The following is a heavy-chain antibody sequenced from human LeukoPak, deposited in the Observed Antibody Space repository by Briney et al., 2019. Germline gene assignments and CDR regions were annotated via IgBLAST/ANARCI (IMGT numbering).Heavy chain of an antibody. CDR1: GGTFSSYG. J-gene: IGHJ5*02. V-gene: IGHV1-69*13. CDR2: IIPMFGTA. Sequence: SVKVSCKASGGTFSSYGINWVRQAPGQGLEWMGGIIPMFGTANYAQKFQGRVTITADESTSTAYMELSSLRSEDTAMYFCARGGGTFDPWGQGTLVTVSS. CDR3: ARGGGTFDP. D-gene: IGHD1-7*01.